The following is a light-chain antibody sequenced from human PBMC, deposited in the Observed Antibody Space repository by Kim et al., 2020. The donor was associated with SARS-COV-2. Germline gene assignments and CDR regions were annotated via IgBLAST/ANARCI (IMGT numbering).Light chain of an antibody. V-gene: IGLV2-14*03. CDR3: ISYTGISTMV. Sequence: GHSITISCYGTSSDVAGYNYVSWYQQYPGKAPKLIIYDVSVRPSGVSNRFSGSKSGNTASLTISGLQSEDEADYYCISYTGISTMVFGGGTQLTVL. CDR2: DVS. J-gene: IGLJ2*01. CDR1: SSDVAGYNY.